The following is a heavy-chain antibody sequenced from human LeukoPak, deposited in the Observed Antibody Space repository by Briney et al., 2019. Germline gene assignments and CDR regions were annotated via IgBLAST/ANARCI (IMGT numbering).Heavy chain of an antibody. Sequence: GASVKVSCKASGYTFTSYGISWVRQAPGQGLEWMGWISAYNGNTNYAQKLQGRVTMTTDTSTSTAYMELRSLRSDDTAVYYCARRYSSGWSRPPLNYYYYYYMDVWGKGTTVTVSS. D-gene: IGHD6-19*01. V-gene: IGHV1-18*01. CDR1: GYTFTSYG. J-gene: IGHJ6*03. CDR3: ARRYSSGWSRPPLNYYYYYYMDV. CDR2: ISAYNGNT.